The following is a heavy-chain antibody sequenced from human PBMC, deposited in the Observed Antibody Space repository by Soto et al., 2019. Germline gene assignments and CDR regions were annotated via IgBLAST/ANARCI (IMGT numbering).Heavy chain of an antibody. V-gene: IGHV3-48*01. CDR2: IRSSSSVI. J-gene: IGHJ6*03. CDR1: GFILSDCA. Sequence: EVQLVESGGGLVQPGGSLRLSCATSGFILSDCAMNWVRQAPGKGLEWVSYIRSSSSVIDYADSVKGRFTVSRDNAWNSLYLQMNSLRAEDTAVYYWARDLSWGSNWYYYMDVWGKGTTVTVSS. D-gene: IGHD7-27*01. CDR3: ARDLSWGSNWYYYMDV.